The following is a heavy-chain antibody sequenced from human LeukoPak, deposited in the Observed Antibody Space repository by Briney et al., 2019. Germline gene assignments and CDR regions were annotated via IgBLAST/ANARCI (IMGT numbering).Heavy chain of an antibody. CDR3: ARVAPHRRLAVSGLVYFDS. V-gene: IGHV1-18*01. CDR1: GYTFTSYG. J-gene: IGHJ4*02. CDR2: ISGYNGHT. D-gene: IGHD3-10*01. Sequence: ASVKVSCKASGYTFTSYGISWVRQAPGQGLEWMGWISGYNGHTNYALKLQGRVTMTTDTSTNTAYMELRSLKSDDTAVYYCARVAPHRRLAVSGLVYFDSWGQGTLVTVSS.